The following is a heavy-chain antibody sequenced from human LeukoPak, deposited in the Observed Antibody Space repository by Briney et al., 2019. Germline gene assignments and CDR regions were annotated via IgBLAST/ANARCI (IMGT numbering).Heavy chain of an antibody. D-gene: IGHD5-24*01. Sequence: PSETLSLTCTVSGGSISSSSYYWGWIRQPPGKGLGWIGSIYYSGSTYYNPSLKSRVTISVDTSKNQFSLKLSSVTAADTAVYYCARRPRRDGYNYRDYWGQGTLVTVSS. CDR3: ARRPRRDGYNYRDY. CDR2: IYYSGST. CDR1: GGSISSSSYY. J-gene: IGHJ4*02. V-gene: IGHV4-39*01.